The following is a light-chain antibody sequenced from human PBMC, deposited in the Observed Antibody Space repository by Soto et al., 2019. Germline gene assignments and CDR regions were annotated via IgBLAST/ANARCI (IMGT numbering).Light chain of an antibody. CDR2: AAS. J-gene: IGKJ4*02. CDR1: HIIDNY. V-gene: IGKV1-39*01. Sequence: IQMTQYPSSLPASFGDTFNITCRTTHIIDNYLTRYQHKQWKARNLLIFAASSLQSGVPSRFSGSGAGTDFTLTISSLQPEDFASYYCQQSYTSPPSFGGGTKVEMK. CDR3: QQSYTSPPS.